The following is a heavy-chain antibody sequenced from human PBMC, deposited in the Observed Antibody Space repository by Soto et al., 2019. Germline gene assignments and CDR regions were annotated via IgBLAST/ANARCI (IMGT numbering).Heavy chain of an antibody. CDR1: GGTFSSYT. D-gene: IGHD4-4*01. CDR2: IIPILGIA. V-gene: IGHV1-69*04. CDR3: ARDLPNPYSNYAHYYYYMDV. J-gene: IGHJ6*03. Sequence: SVKVSCKASGGTFSSYTISWVRQAPGQGLEWMGRIIPILGIANYAQKCQGRVTITADKSTSTAYMELSSLRSEDTAVYYCARDLPNPYSNYAHYYYYMDVWAKGTTVTVSS.